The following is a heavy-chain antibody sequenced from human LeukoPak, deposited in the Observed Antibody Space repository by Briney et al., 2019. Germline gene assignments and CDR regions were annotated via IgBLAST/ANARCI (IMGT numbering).Heavy chain of an antibody. V-gene: IGHV3-21*01. J-gene: IGHJ4*02. Sequence: GGSLRLSCTASGFTFSTSAMNWVRQAPGKGLEWTSSISSSRNYIYYADSVKGRFTISRDNAKNLLYLQMNSLGAEDTAVYYCAREGGFCFGDTCRYFDYWGQGALVTVSS. CDR1: GFTFSTSA. CDR3: AREGGFCFGDTCRYFDY. D-gene: IGHD2-15*01. CDR2: ISSSRNYI.